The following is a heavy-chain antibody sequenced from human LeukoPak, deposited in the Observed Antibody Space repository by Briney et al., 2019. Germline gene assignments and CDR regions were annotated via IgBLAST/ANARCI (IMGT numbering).Heavy chain of an antibody. CDR3: AKDPVLRYFDWLPYFDY. CDR1: GFTFSSYA. Sequence: GGSLRLSCAASGFTFSSYAMSWVRQAPGKGLGWVSAISGSGGSTYYADSVKGRFTISRDNSKSTLYLQMNSLRAEDTAVYYCAKDPVLRYFDWLPYFDYWGQGTLVTVSS. D-gene: IGHD3-9*01. J-gene: IGHJ4*02. CDR2: ISGSGGST. V-gene: IGHV3-23*01.